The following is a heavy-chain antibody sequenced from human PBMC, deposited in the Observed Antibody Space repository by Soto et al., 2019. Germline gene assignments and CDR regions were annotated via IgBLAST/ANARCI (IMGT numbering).Heavy chain of an antibody. CDR3: ARVHYGSGSYYSDY. V-gene: IGHV3-23*01. J-gene: IGHJ4*02. Sequence: GGSLRLSCAASGFTFSSYAMSWVRQAPGKGLEWVSAISGSGGSTYYADSVKGRFTISRDNAKNSLYLQMNSLRAEDTAVYYCARVHYGSGSYYSDYWGQGTLVTVSS. CDR2: ISGSGGST. D-gene: IGHD3-10*01. CDR1: GFTFSSYA.